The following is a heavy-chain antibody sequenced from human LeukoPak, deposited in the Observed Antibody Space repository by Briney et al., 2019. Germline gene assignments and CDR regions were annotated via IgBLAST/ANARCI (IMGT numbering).Heavy chain of an antibody. D-gene: IGHD2-15*01. V-gene: IGHV6-1*01. J-gene: IGHJ4*02. CDR2: TYYRSKWYN. Sequence: SQTLSLTCAISGDSVSSNSAAWNWIRQSPSRGLEWLGRTYYRSKWYNDYAVSVKSRITINPDTSKNQFSLQMNSVTPEDTAVYYCAREAFSGGSCYGGFDYWGQGTLVTVSS. CDR1: GDSVSSNSAA. CDR3: AREAFSGGSCYGGFDY.